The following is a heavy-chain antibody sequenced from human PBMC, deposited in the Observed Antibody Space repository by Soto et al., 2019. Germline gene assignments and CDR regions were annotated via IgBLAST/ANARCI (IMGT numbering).Heavy chain of an antibody. Sequence: GGSLRLSCAASGFTFSSYAMSWVRQAPGKGLEWVSAISGSGGSTYYADSVKGRFTISRGNSKNTLYLQMNSLRAEDTAVYYCAKPEYREQWLDRTNYYYYGMDVWGQGTTVTVSS. CDR1: GFTFSSYA. J-gene: IGHJ6*02. V-gene: IGHV3-23*01. D-gene: IGHD6-19*01. CDR3: AKPEYREQWLDRTNYYYYGMDV. CDR2: ISGSGGST.